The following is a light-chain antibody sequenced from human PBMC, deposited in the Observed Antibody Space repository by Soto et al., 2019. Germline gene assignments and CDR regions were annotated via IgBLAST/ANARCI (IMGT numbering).Light chain of an antibody. CDR1: QSVSSNY. V-gene: IGKV3-20*01. CDR2: GAS. CDR3: LQYGSSPHT. J-gene: IGKJ5*01. Sequence: EIVFTQSPGTLSLSPGERASLHCRASQSVSSNYLAWFQQEHGQAPSLIISGASNRASDIPDRFSGSGYWTDFNLTISRLEPEDFAVYYCLQYGSSPHTFGQGTRLEIK.